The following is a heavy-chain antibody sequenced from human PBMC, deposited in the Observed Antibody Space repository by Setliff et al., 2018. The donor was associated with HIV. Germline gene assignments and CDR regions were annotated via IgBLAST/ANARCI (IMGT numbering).Heavy chain of an antibody. J-gene: IGHJ4*01. V-gene: IGHV3-23*01. CDR2: ISGGGGST. Sequence: GSLRLSCAASGSTFNTYAMSWVRQAPGKGLELVSFISGGGGSTFYADSVKGRFTIPRDNSKNTLYLQMNVRRVEDTAVYYCAKDGISGGAYPPYYFDYWGHGTLVTVSS. D-gene: IGHD2-15*01. CDR1: GSTFNTYA. CDR3: AKDGISGGAYPPYYFDY.